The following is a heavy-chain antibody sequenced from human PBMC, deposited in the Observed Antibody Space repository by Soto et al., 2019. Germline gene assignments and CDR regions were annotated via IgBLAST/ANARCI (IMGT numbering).Heavy chain of an antibody. V-gene: IGHV3-30*03. D-gene: IGHD2-2*01. CDR3: ATSRDAYTFYFYYGMDV. CDR2: ILYDGSNK. CDR1: GFTFSNYG. Sequence: QVQLVESGGGVVQPGTSLRLSCAASGFTFSNYGMHWVRQTPGKGLEWVALILYDGSNKYYADSVKGRFTISRDNSKNPRYLHVSSLRAEDTAVYYCATSRDAYTFYFYYGMDVWGQGTSVTFSS. J-gene: IGHJ6*02.